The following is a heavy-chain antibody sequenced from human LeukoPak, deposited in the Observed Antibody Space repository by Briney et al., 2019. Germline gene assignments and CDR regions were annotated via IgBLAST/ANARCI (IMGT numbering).Heavy chain of an antibody. CDR1: GFTFSSYW. D-gene: IGHD4-17*01. CDR2: ISSSSSTI. CDR3: ARAGSTGDY. Sequence: GGSLRLSCAASGFTFSSYWMSWVRQAPGKGLEWVSYISSSSSTIYYADSVKGRFTISRDNAKNSLYLQMNSLRAEDTAVYYCARAGSTGDYWGQGTLVTVSS. V-gene: IGHV3-48*01. J-gene: IGHJ4*02.